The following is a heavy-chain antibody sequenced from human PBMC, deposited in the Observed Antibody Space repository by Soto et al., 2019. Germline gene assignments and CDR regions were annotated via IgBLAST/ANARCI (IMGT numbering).Heavy chain of an antibody. CDR2: IWYDGSNK. V-gene: IGHV3-33*01. D-gene: IGHD2-15*01. J-gene: IGHJ4*02. Sequence: QVQLVESGGGVVQPGRSLRLSCAASGFTFSSYGMHWVRQAPGKGLEWVAGIWYDGSNKYYADSVKGRFTISRDNSKNTMDLQKNSLRAEDTAVYYCAREGTYCSGGSCYPHFDYWGQVTLVTVAS. CDR1: GFTFSSYG. CDR3: AREGTYCSGGSCYPHFDY.